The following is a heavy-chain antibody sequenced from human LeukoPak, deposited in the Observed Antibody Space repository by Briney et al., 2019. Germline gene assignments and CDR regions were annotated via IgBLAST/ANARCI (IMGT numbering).Heavy chain of an antibody. CDR3: ARDMGRGYYDSSGYYYASSAFDI. CDR1: GGTFSSYA. CDR2: IIPILGIA. J-gene: IGHJ3*02. Sequence: GASVKVSCKASGGTFSSYAISWVRQAPGQGLEWMGRIIPILGIANYAQKFRGRVTITADKSTSTAYMELSSLRSEDTAVYYCARDMGRGYYDSSGYYYASSAFDIWGQGTMVTVSS. V-gene: IGHV1-69*04. D-gene: IGHD3-22*01.